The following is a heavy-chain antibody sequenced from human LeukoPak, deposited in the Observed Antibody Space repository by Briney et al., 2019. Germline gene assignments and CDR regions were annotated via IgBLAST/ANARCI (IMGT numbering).Heavy chain of an antibody. D-gene: IGHD3-16*02. CDR1: GFTFANYA. Sequence: GGSLRLSCAGSGFTFANYAMSWVRQAPGKGLEWVSSISGGSASTFYADSAKGRFTISRDNSKNTLYLEMNSLRAEDTAVFYCAKDGVILAPGIYWYMDVWGRGTTVTVSS. CDR2: ISGGSAST. V-gene: IGHV3-23*01. CDR3: AKDGVILAPGIYWYMDV. J-gene: IGHJ6*03.